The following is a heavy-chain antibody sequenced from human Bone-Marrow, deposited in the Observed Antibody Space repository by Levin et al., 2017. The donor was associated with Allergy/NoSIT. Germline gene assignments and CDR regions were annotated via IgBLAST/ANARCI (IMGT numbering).Heavy chain of an antibody. CDR2: INPKLGTT. Sequence: ASVKVSCKASGYSFTNYEINWVRQVPGQGPEWLGWINPKLGTTGYAQNLQVRVSMTSNISINTAYLELSSLRFDDTALYYCARAGGSGPIGHYYGLDVWVQGTTDAVSS. V-gene: IGHV1-8*01. D-gene: IGHD3-10*01. CDR3: ARAGGSGPIGHYYGLDV. CDR1: GYSFTNYE. J-gene: IGHJ6*02.